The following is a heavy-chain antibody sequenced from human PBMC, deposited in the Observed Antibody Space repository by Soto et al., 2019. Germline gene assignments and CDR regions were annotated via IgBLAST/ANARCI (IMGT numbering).Heavy chain of an antibody. J-gene: IGHJ4*02. CDR2: VSKSDYT. D-gene: IGHD2-2*01. CDR1: GFPFNNYG. V-gene: IGHV3-21*04. Sequence: LRLSCVVYGFPFNNYGINWVRQAPGKGLEWVSTVSKSDYTYYSDLVKGRFTISRDNAKNTVSLQMNTLRAEDTAVYFCAREDSIIIPAVSDFWGQGTLVTVSS. CDR3: AREDSIIIPAVSDF.